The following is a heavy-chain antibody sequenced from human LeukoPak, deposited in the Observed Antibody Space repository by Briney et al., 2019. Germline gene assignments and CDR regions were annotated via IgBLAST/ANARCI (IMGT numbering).Heavy chain of an antibody. V-gene: IGHV3-20*04. CDR2: INWNGGST. CDR1: GFTFDDYG. Sequence: GGSLRLSCAASGFTFDDYGMSWVRQAPGKGLEWVSGINWNGGSTGYADSVKGRFTISRDNAKNSLYLQMNSLRAEDTALYYCARVYGSGSYYNSLDYWGQGTLVTVSS. CDR3: ARVYGSGSYYNSLDY. D-gene: IGHD3-10*01. J-gene: IGHJ4*02.